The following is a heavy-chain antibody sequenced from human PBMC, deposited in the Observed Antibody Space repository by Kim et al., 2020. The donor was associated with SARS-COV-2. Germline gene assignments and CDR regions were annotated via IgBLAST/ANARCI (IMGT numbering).Heavy chain of an antibody. CDR2: IIPIFGTA. D-gene: IGHD3-10*01. CDR3: AREGVTMVRENWFDP. CDR1: GGTFSSYA. Sequence: SVKVSCKASGGTFSSYAISWVRQAPGQGLEWMGGIIPIFGTANYAQKFQGRVTITADESTSTAYMELSSLRSEDTAVYYCAREGVTMVRENWFDPWGQGTLVTVSS. V-gene: IGHV1-69*13. J-gene: IGHJ5*02.